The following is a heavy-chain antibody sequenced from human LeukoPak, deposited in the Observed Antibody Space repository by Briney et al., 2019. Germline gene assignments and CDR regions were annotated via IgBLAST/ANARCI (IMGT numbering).Heavy chain of an antibody. Sequence: ASVKVSCKASGYTFTGYYMHWARQAPGQGLEWMGWINPNSGGTNYAQKFQGRVTMTRDTSISTAYMELSRLRSDDTAVYYCARGSSSWLPYYYFDYWGQGTLVTVSS. CDR2: INPNSGGT. CDR3: ARGSSSWLPYYYFDY. J-gene: IGHJ4*02. D-gene: IGHD6-13*01. V-gene: IGHV1-2*02. CDR1: GYTFTGYY.